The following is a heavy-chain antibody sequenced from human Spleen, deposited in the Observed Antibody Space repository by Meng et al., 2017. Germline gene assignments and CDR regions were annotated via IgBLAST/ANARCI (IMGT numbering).Heavy chain of an antibody. D-gene: IGHD2-8*02. J-gene: IGHJ4*02. V-gene: IGHV3-7*01. CDR1: GFTFSRYW. Sequence: GSLRLSCAASGFTFSRYWMSWVRQAPGKGLEWVADIKEDGSEKNYVDSVKGRFTISRDNAKNSLYLQMNSLRAEDTAVYYCARQGPYWFYWGQGTLVTVSS. CDR3: ARQGPYWFY. CDR2: IKEDGSEK.